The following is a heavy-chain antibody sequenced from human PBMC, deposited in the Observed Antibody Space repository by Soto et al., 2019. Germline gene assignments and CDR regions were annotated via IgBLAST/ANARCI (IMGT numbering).Heavy chain of an antibody. CDR3: VRGRNYYDY. CDR2: TYYRSKWYN. V-gene: IGHV6-1*01. Sequence: QVHLQQSGPGLVKPSQTLSLTCAISGDSVSSSSATWSWIRQSPSRGREWLGRTYYRSKWYNDYAVSVRSRLTTNADTSKNTFSLQLNSVTPEDTAVYYCVRGRNYYDYWGQGTLVTVSS. J-gene: IGHJ4*02. CDR1: GDSVSSSSAT.